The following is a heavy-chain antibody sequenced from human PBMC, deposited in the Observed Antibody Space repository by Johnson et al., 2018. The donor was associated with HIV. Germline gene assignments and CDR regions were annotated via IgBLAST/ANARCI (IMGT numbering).Heavy chain of an antibody. D-gene: IGHD6-6*01. Sequence: VQLVESGGGLVQPGGSLRLSCAASGFTFSNYDMYWVRQATGQGLEWVSGIGTAGDTHYADSLKGRFTISREDAKNSLYLQMNSLRAGDTAVYYCAKVHSSSSNGFDIWGQGTMVTVSS. CDR2: IGTAGDT. CDR3: AKVHSSSSNGFDI. CDR1: GFTFSNYD. J-gene: IGHJ3*02. V-gene: IGHV3-13*01.